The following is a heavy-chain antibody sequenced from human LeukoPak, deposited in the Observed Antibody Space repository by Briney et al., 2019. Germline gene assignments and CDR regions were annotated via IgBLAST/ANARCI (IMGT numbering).Heavy chain of an antibody. CDR2: INPNSGGT. J-gene: IGHJ4*02. V-gene: IGHV1-2*02. CDR3: ARYGAMVDYYGSGSHDY. D-gene: IGHD3-10*01. CDR1: GYTFTGYY. Sequence: ASVKVSCMASGYTFTGYYIHWVPQAPGQGLEWMGWINPNSGGTNAPQNFQGSVTMTRDTSINTVYMDLSRLRTDDTAVYYCARYGAMVDYYGSGSHDYWGQGTLVTVSS.